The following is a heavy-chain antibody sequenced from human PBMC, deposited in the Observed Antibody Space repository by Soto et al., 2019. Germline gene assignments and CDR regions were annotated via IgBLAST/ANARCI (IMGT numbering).Heavy chain of an antibody. CDR2: ISGSGGST. D-gene: IGHD3-3*01. CDR1: GFTFSSYA. Sequence: EVQLLESGGGLVQPGGSLRLSCAASGFTFSSYAMSWVRQAPGKGLEWVSAISGSGGSTYYADSVKGRFTISRDNSKNTLYLQMKSLRAADTDVSYCAKDNEDYDFWSGYHDMDVWGKGTTVTVSS. J-gene: IGHJ6*03. CDR3: AKDNEDYDFWSGYHDMDV. V-gene: IGHV3-23*01.